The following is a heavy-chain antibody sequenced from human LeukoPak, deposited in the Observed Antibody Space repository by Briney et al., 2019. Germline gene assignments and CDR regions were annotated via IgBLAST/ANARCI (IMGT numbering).Heavy chain of an antibody. V-gene: IGHV4-39*01. CDR3: ARHGGSGSYGGGPDNWFDP. D-gene: IGHD3-10*01. Sequence: SETLSLTCTVSGGSISSSSYSWGWIRQPPGKGLEWIGGIYYSGSTYYNPSLKSRVTISVDTSKNQFSLKLSSVTAADTAVYYCARHGGSGSYGGGPDNWFDPWGQGTLVTVSS. CDR2: IYYSGST. J-gene: IGHJ5*02. CDR1: GGSISSSSYS.